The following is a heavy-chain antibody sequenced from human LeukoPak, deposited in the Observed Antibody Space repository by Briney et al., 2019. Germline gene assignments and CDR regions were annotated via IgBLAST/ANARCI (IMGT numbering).Heavy chain of an antibody. CDR2: IGGSGGSP. CDR1: GFTLSLHA. Sequence: GGTLRLSCASSGFTLSLHAMSWVREAPGKGREWVSAIGGSGGSPYYAGSVKGRFTISRDNSKNTLYLQMNSLRAEDTAVYYCAPYGDYGLSWGQGTLVNVSS. V-gene: IGHV3-23*01. D-gene: IGHD4-17*01. J-gene: IGHJ4*02. CDR3: APYGDYGLS.